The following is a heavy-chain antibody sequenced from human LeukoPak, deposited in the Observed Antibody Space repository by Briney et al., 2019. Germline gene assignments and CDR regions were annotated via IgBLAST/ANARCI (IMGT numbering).Heavy chain of an antibody. V-gene: IGHV3-23*01. CDR2: ISGKGNGT. CDR1: GFPFSTYA. Sequence: TGGSLRLSCAASGFPFSTYAMNWVRQDPDKGLEWIAGISGKGNGTYYADSAKGRFTISRDNSKNTLFLQMISLRREDTATYWCVKRTMSAFDQWGQGILVIVSS. J-gene: IGHJ4*02. CDR3: VKRTMSAFDQ.